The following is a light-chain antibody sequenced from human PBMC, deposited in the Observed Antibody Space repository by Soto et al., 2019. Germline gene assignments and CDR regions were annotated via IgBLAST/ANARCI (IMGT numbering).Light chain of an antibody. V-gene: IGKV1-12*01. CDR3: QQTNTFLPPT. J-gene: IGKJ4*01. CDR2: AAS. Sequence: DIPMTQSPSSVSASVGDRVTITCRASQGISNWLAWYQQQPGKAPKLLIYAASSLQSGVPSRFSGGGSGTHFTLIISSLQAEDFATYYCQQTNTFLPPTFGGGTKVEIK. CDR1: QGISNW.